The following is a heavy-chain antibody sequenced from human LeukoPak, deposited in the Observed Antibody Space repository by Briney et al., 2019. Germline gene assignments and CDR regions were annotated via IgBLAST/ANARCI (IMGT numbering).Heavy chain of an antibody. CDR3: ATVRGSDWYMDY. CDR1: GFTFSSVW. Sequence: GGSLRLSCAASGFTFSSVWMSWVRQAPGKGLEWVALIWYDGSRDYYVDFVKGRFTVSRDNSKNTLYLQMKNLRAEDTAVYYCATVRGSDWYMDYWGQGTLVTVSS. V-gene: IGHV3-33*08. J-gene: IGHJ4*02. D-gene: IGHD6-19*01. CDR2: IWYDGSRD.